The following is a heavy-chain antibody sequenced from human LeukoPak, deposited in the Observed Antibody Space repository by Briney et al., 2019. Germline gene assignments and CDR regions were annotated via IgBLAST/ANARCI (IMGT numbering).Heavy chain of an antibody. Sequence: SETLSLTCTVSGGSISSGDYYWSWIRQPPGKGLEWIGYIYYSGSTYYNPSLKSRVTISVDTSKNQFSLKLNSVTAADTAVYYCARGFRVGTAMVTYYYYGMDVWGQGTTVTVSS. J-gene: IGHJ6*02. CDR2: IYYSGST. CDR3: ARGFRVGTAMVTYYYYGMDV. V-gene: IGHV4-30-4*08. CDR1: GGSISSGDYY. D-gene: IGHD5-18*01.